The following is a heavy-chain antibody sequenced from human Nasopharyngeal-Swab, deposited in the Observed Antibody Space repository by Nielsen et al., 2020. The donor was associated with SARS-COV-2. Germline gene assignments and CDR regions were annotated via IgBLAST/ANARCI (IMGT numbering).Heavy chain of an antibody. CDR3: ARSGLAGIDAFDL. CDR1: GFTLSSYW. J-gene: IGHJ3*01. V-gene: IGHV3-74*01. Sequence: GESLKISCAASGFTLSSYWIYWVRQAPGKGLVWVSRINSDGSTTNYADSMKGRFTISRDNAKNTLYLQMNSLRAEDTAVYYCARSGLAGIDAFDLWGQGTMGTVSS. D-gene: IGHD6-19*01. CDR2: INSDGSTT.